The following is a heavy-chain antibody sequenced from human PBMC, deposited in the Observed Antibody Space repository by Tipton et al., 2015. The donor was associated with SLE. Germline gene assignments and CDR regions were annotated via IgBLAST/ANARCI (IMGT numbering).Heavy chain of an antibody. V-gene: IGHV5-51*03. D-gene: IGHD4-17*01. CDR2: IYPGDPVT. CDR3: ARPGYGDYFPFDY. CDR1: GYSFTRYW. J-gene: IGHJ4*02. Sequence: QLVQSGAEVKKPGESLKISCKGSGYSFTRYWIGWVRQMPGKGLEWMGFIYPGDPVTRYSPSFQGQVTISADKSISTAYLQWSSRKASDTAIYYCARPGYGDYFPFDYWGQGTLVTVSS.